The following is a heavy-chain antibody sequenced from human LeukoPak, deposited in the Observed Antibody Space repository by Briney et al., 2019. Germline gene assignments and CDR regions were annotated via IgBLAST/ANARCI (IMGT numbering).Heavy chain of an antibody. Sequence: SETLSLTCTVSGGSISSYYWSWIRQPPGKGLERIGYIYYSGSTNYNPSLKSRVTISVDTSKNQFSLKLSSVTAADTAVYYCARDRGAMDYNWFDPWGQGTLVTVSS. CDR3: ARDRGAMDYNWFDP. D-gene: IGHD5-18*01. CDR1: GGSISSYY. CDR2: IYYSGST. J-gene: IGHJ5*02. V-gene: IGHV4-59*01.